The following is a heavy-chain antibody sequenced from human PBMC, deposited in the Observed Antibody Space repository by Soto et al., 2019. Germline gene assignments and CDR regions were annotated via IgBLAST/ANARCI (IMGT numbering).Heavy chain of an antibody. CDR1: GYTFTSYA. D-gene: IGHD2-21*02. V-gene: IGHV1-3*05. CDR2: INAGNGNT. Sequence: QVKLVQSGAEEKKPGASVKVSCKASGYTFTSYAMHWVRQAPGQRLEWMGWINAGNGNTKYSQKFQGRVTITRDTSASTAYMELSSLRSEDTAVYYCARSIVVVPALDYWGQGTLVTVSS. J-gene: IGHJ4*02. CDR3: ARSIVVVPALDY.